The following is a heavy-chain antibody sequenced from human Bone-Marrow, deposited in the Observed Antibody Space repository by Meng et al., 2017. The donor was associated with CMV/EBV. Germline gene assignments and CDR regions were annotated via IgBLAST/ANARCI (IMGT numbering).Heavy chain of an antibody. CDR1: GFTFSSYS. Sequence: GESLKISCAASGFTFSSYSMDWVRQAPGKGLEWVSSISSSSSYIYYADSVKGRFTISRDNAKNSLYLRMNSLRAEETAVYYCARGNVLLWFGESHYYYGMDVWGQGTTVTGSS. D-gene: IGHD3-10*01. CDR2: ISSSSSYI. CDR3: ARGNVLLWFGESHYYYGMDV. V-gene: IGHV3-21*01. J-gene: IGHJ6*02.